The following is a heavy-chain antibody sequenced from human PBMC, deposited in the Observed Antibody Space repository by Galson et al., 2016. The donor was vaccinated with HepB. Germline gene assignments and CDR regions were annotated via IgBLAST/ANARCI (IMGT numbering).Heavy chain of an antibody. V-gene: IGHV1-58*01. J-gene: IGHJ5*02. CDR3: AGSWFDILTGYYP. CDR1: GFPFISSA. Sequence: SVKVSCKASGFPFISSAVQWVRQARGQRLEWMGWIVIGGGDTIYVHKFQERVTITRDVSTSTAYMQLSSLRSEDTAVYYCAGSWFDILTGYYPWGQGTLVTVSS. CDR2: IVIGGGDT. D-gene: IGHD3-9*01.